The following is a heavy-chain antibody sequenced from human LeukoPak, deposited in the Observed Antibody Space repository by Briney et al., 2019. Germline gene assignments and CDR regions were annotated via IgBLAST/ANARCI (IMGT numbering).Heavy chain of an antibody. V-gene: IGHV3-7*01. CDR1: GFTFSSYE. J-gene: IGHJ4*02. Sequence: QPGGSLRLSCAASGFTFSSYEMSWVRQAPGKGLEWVANINQDSSEKYYVDSVKGRFTISRDNAKNSLYLQLNTLRPEDTAVYYCVQGWRDNWGQGTLVTVSS. D-gene: IGHD2-15*01. CDR2: INQDSSEK. CDR3: VQGWRDN.